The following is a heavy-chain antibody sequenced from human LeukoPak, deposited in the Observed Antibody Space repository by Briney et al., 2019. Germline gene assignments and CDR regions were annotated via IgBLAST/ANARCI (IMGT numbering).Heavy chain of an antibody. Sequence: GASVKVSCKASGYTFTGYYMHWVRQAPGQGLEWMGWINPNSGGTNYAQKFQGRVTMTRDTSISTAYMELSRLRSDDTAVYYCARDSTNPFGELLPPFDYWGQGTLVTVSS. CDR3: ARDSTNPFGELLPPFDY. CDR1: GYTFTGYY. J-gene: IGHJ4*02. CDR2: INPNSGGT. D-gene: IGHD3-10*01. V-gene: IGHV1-2*02.